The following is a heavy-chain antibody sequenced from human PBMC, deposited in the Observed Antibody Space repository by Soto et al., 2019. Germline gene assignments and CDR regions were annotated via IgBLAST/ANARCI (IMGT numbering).Heavy chain of an antibody. D-gene: IGHD2-2*01. CDR1: GASVISTKW. J-gene: IGHJ4*02. Sequence: SETLSLTCAVSGASVISTKWWSWIRQPPGKGLEWIGSIYYSGSTYYNPSLKSRVTISVDTSKNQFSLKLSSVTAADTAVYYCASLYCSSTSCYDPFDYWGQGTLVTVSS. CDR2: IYYSGST. V-gene: IGHV4-39*01. CDR3: ASLYCSSTSCYDPFDY.